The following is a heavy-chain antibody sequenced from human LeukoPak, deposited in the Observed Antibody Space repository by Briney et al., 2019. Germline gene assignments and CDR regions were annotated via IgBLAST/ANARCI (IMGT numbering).Heavy chain of an antibody. J-gene: IGHJ4*02. Sequence: SETLSLTCTVSGGSISSYYWSWIRQPAGKGLEWIGRIYTSGSTNYNPSLKSRVTISVDTSKNQFSLKLSSVTAADTAVYYCARDSAPYVYYDILTGYHPYYFDYWGQGTLVTVSS. CDR3: ARDSAPYVYYDILTGYHPYYFDY. D-gene: IGHD3-9*01. CDR1: GGSISSYY. V-gene: IGHV4-4*07. CDR2: IYTSGST.